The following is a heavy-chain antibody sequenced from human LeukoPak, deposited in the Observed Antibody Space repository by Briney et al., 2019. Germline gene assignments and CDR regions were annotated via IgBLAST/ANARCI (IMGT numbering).Heavy chain of an antibody. CDR3: AKDIATVKLHYFDY. Sequence: PGGSLRLSCAASGFTFDDYAMHWVRQAPGKGLEWVSGISWNSGSIGYADSVKGRFTISRGNAKNSLYLQMNSLRAEDTALYYCAKDIATVKLHYFDYWGQGTLVTVSS. CDR1: GFTFDDYA. V-gene: IGHV3-9*01. J-gene: IGHJ4*02. CDR2: ISWNSGSI. D-gene: IGHD4-11*01.